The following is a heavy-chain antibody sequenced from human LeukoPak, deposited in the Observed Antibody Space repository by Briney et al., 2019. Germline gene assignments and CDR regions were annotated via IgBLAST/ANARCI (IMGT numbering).Heavy chain of an antibody. D-gene: IGHD6-13*01. CDR2: ISAYNGNT. CDR3: ARHGPAGDSSSCFDY. J-gene: IGHJ4*02. V-gene: IGHV1-18*01. CDR1: GYTFTSYD. Sequence: ASVKVSCKASGYTFTSYDISWVRQAPRQGLEWMGWISAYNGNTKYTQKLQGRVTMTTDTSTSTAYMELRSLRSDDTAVYYCARHGPAGDSSSCFDYWGQGTLVTVSS.